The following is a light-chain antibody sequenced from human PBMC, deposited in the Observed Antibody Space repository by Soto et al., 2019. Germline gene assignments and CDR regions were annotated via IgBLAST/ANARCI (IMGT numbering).Light chain of an antibody. V-gene: IGLV2-8*01. Sequence: QSALTQPPSASGSPGQSVTISCTGTSSDLGGYNFVSWYQQHPGKAPKLMIYEVNKRPSGVPDRFSGSKSGNTASLTVSGIQAEDEADYYCSSYAGSNQVVFGGGTKLTVL. CDR1: SSDLGGYNF. CDR3: SSYAGSNQVV. CDR2: EVN. J-gene: IGLJ2*01.